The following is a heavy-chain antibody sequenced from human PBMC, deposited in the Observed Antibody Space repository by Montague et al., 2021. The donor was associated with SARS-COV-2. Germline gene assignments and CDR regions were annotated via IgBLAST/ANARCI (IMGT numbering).Heavy chain of an antibody. CDR3: ARLRSSSNWYFDL. D-gene: IGHD6-6*01. J-gene: IGHJ2*01. CDR1: GGSISSGGYS. Sequence: TLSLTCTVSGGSISSGGYSWSWIRQHPGKGLEWIGHNYYSGSTYYNPSLKSRVTISVDTSKNPYSLKFSSVTAADTAVYYCARLRSSSNWYFDLWGRGTLVTASS. CDR2: NYYSGST. V-gene: IGHV4-31*03.